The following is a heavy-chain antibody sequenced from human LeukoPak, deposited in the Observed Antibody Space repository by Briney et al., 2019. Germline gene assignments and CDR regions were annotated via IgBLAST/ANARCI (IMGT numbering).Heavy chain of an antibody. J-gene: IGHJ4*02. V-gene: IGHV4-34*01. Sequence: SETLSLTCAVYGGSFSGYYWSWIRQPPGKGLEWIGEINHSGSTNYNPSPKSRVTISVDTSKNQFSLKLSSVTAADAAVYYCARVRWDCSSTSCRDYWGQGTLVTVSS. CDR3: ARVRWDCSSTSCRDY. D-gene: IGHD2-2*01. CDR1: GGSFSGYY. CDR2: INHSGST.